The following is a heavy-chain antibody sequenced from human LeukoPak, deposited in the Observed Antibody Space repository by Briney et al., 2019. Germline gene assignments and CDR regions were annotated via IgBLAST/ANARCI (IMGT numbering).Heavy chain of an antibody. CDR3: VREARGYHYTYFDY. J-gene: IGHJ4*02. D-gene: IGHD5-18*01. CDR1: GFTLGSHD. Sequence: GGSLRLSCTASGFTLGSHDMHWVRQIPGQGLEWVAAVSSGFHAFFADSVQGRFSVSREDARNSLYLQMNSLRAGDTAVYYCVREARGYHYTYFDYWGQGTLVTVSS. V-gene: IGHV3-13*01. CDR2: VSSGFHA.